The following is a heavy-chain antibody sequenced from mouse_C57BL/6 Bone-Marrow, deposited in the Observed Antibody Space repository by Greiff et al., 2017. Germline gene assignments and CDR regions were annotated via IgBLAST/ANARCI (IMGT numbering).Heavy chain of an antibody. D-gene: IGHD1-2*01. Sequence: QVHVKQSGAELVKPGASVKLSCKASGYTFTSYWMQWVKQRPGQGLEWIGEIDPSDSYTNYNQKFKGKATLTVDTSSSTAYMQLSSLTSEDSAVYYCAREPLLRGMDYWGQGTSVTVSS. CDR1: GYTFTSYW. CDR2: IDPSDSYT. V-gene: IGHV1-50*01. CDR3: AREPLLRGMDY. J-gene: IGHJ4*01.